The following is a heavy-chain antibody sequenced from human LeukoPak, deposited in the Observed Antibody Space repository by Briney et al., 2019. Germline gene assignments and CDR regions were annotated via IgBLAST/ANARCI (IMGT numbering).Heavy chain of an antibody. CDR2: IHPNSGAT. CDR3: ARGSVTGGWYLNLGY. CDR1: GYTFTGYY. D-gene: IGHD6-19*01. Sequence: ASVKVSCKASGYTFTGYYLHWVRQAPGQGLEWMGWIHPNSGATNYAQKFQGRVTMTGDTSISTAYMELNRLTSDDTAVYYCARGSVTGGWYLNLGYWGQGTLVTVSS. V-gene: IGHV1-2*02. J-gene: IGHJ4*02.